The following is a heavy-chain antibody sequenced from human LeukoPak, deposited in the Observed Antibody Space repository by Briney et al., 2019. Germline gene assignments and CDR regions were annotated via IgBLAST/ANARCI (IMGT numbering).Heavy chain of an antibody. V-gene: IGHV3-23*01. D-gene: IGHD3-3*01. J-gene: IGHJ4*02. CDR3: AKDGITIFGVVTYYFDY. Sequence: GGSLRLSCAASGFAFSSYAMSWVRQAPGKGLEWVSDISGSGGSTNYADSVKGRFTISRDNSKNTLYLQMNSLRAEDTAVYYCAKDGITIFGVVTYYFDYWGQGTLVTVSS. CDR2: ISGSGGST. CDR1: GFAFSSYA.